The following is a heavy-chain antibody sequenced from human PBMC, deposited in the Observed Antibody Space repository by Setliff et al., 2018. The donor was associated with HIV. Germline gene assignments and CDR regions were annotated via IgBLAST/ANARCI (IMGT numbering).Heavy chain of an antibody. D-gene: IGHD3-22*01. V-gene: IGHV4-38-2*01. CDR1: GYSISSGYY. Sequence: SETLSLTCAVSGYSISSGYYWGWIRQPPGKGLEWIGSIYHSGRTYYNPSLKSRVTISVATSKNQFSLKLNSVTTADTAVYYCARSRTSSGYYGVTGYGMDVWGQGTTVTVSS. J-gene: IGHJ6*02. CDR3: ARSRTSSGYYGVTGYGMDV. CDR2: IYHSGRT.